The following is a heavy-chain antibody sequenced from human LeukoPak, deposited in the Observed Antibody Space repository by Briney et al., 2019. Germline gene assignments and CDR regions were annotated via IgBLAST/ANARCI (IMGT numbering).Heavy chain of an antibody. Sequence: ASVKVSCKVSGYTLTELPIHWVRQAPGKGLEWMGSFDPEDDETLYAQEFQGRVTMTEDTSTDTAYMELSSLRSEDTAVYYCATGMATMGRAYYYYAMDVWGQGTTVTVSS. CDR2: FDPEDDET. CDR3: ATGMATMGRAYYYYAMDV. D-gene: IGHD5-24*01. CDR1: GYTLTELP. V-gene: IGHV1-24*01. J-gene: IGHJ6*02.